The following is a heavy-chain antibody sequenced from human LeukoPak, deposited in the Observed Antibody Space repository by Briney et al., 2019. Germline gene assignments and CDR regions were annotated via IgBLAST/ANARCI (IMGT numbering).Heavy chain of an antibody. D-gene: IGHD3-22*01. V-gene: IGHV1-69*02. J-gene: IGHJ4*02. CDR3: ARPDYHYYDSSGYYYY. Sequence: SVKVSCKASGGTFSSYTISWVRQAPGQGLEWMGRIIPILGIANYAQKFQGRVTITADKSTSTAYMELSSLRSEDTAVYYCARPDYHYYDSSGYYYYWGQGTLVTVSS. CDR2: IIPILGIA. CDR1: GGTFSSYT.